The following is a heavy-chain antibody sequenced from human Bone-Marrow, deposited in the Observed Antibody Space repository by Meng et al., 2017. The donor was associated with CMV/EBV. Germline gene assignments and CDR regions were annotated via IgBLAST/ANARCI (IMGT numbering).Heavy chain of an antibody. CDR1: GYTFTSYG. CDR3: ARRYCSSTSCYSRAHYYYGMDV. J-gene: IGHJ6*01. Sequence: ASVKVSCKASGYTFTSYGISWVRQAPGQGLEWMGWISAYNGNTNYAQKLQGRVTMTTDTSTSTAYMELRSLRSEDTAVYYCARRYCSSTSCYSRAHYYYGMDVWGQGTTVTVSS. V-gene: IGHV1-18*01. D-gene: IGHD2-2*01. CDR2: ISAYNGNT.